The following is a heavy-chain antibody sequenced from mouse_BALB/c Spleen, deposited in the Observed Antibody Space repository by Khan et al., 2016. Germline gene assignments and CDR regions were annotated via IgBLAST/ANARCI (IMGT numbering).Heavy chain of an antibody. CDR1: GYTFTNSG. D-gene: IGHD4-1*01. J-gene: IGHJ3*01. Sequence: QIQLVQSGPELKKPGETVKISCKASGYTFTNSGMNWVKQAPGKGLKWMGWINTYTGETTYADDFKGRFAFSLETSDSTAYLQINKPKNEDMTTYFCATWEFAYWGQGTLLTVAA. CDR2: INTYTGET. CDR3: ATWEFAY. V-gene: IGHV9-1*02.